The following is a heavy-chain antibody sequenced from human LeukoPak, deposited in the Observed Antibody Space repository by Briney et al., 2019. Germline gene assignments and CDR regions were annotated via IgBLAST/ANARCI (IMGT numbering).Heavy chain of an antibody. V-gene: IGHV3-33*01. CDR3: ARDKNDAFDI. Sequence: GRSLSLSCAASGFIFSNYGMHWVRQAPGKGLEWVAVIWYDGTNKYYADSVKGRLTISRDNSKETVYLQMNSLRAEDTAVYYCARDKNDAFDIWGQGTMVTVSS. CDR2: IWYDGTNK. J-gene: IGHJ3*02. CDR1: GFIFSNYG.